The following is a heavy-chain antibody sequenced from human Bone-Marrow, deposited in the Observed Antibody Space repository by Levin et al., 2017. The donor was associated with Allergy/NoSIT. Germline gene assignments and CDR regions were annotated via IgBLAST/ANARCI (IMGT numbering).Heavy chain of an antibody. V-gene: IGHV3-30-3*01. J-gene: IGHJ6*02. D-gene: IGHD2-15*01. CDR1: GFTFSSYA. CDR2: ISYDGNNK. Sequence: GGSLRLSCAASGFTFSSYAMHWVRQAPGKGLEWVAVISYDGNNKYYADSVKGRFTISRDNSKNTLYLQMNSLRAEDTAVYYCARDIVVVVAARRIRYYYGMDVWGQGTTVTVSS. CDR3: ARDIVVVVAARRIRYYYGMDV.